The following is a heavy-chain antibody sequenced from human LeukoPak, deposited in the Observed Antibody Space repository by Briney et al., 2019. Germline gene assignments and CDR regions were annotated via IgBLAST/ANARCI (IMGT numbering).Heavy chain of an antibody. CDR3: ARDMRPEVPASSGYYYGMDV. CDR2: IKQDGSEK. J-gene: IGHJ6*01. Sequence: GGSLRLSCAASGFSFSSFSMSWVRQAPGKGLEWVADIKQDGSEKYFFDSVKGRFTISRDHAKKSLYLQMNSLRVEDTAVYYCARDMRPEVPASSGYYYGMDVWGQGTTVTVSS. D-gene: IGHD1-14*01. CDR1: GFSFSSFS. V-gene: IGHV3-7*01.